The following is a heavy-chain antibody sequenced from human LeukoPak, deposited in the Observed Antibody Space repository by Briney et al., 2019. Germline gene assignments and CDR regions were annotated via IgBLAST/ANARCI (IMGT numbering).Heavy chain of an antibody. V-gene: IGHV1-18*01. J-gene: IGHJ5*02. Sequence: EASVKVSCKASGYTFTSYGISWVRQAPGQGLEWMGWISAYNGNTNYAQKLQGRVTMTTDTSTSTAYVELRSLRSDDTAVYYCAREPRYSSRTWFDPWGQGTLVTVSS. CDR1: GYTFTSYG. CDR2: ISAYNGNT. CDR3: AREPRYSSRTWFDP. D-gene: IGHD6-13*01.